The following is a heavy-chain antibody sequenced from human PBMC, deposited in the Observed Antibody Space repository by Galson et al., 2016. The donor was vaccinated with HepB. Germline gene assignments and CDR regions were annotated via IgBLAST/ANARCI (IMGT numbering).Heavy chain of an antibody. CDR3: ARVDEGYYYLIDY. CDR2: IKQDGSEK. J-gene: IGHJ4*02. CDR1: GFSFNTYW. V-gene: IGHV3-7*04. Sequence: SLRLSCAASGFSFNTYWMRWVRQAPGKGLEWVATIKQDGSEKHHVDSVKGRFTISRDNADNSLYLQMNNLRGEDAAVYYCARVDEGYYYLIDYWGQGTLVTVSS. D-gene: IGHD3-22*01.